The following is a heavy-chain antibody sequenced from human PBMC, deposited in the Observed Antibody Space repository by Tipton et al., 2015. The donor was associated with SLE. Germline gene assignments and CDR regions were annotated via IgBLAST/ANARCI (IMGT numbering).Heavy chain of an antibody. CDR3: ARGREWELLDAFDI. D-gene: IGHD1-26*01. Sequence: TLSLTCTVSGGSISSHYWSWIRQPPGKGLEWIGHIYTSGSTNYNPSLKSRVTISVDTSKNQFSLKLSSVTAADTAVYYCARGREWELLDAFDIWGQGTMVTVSS. J-gene: IGHJ3*02. V-gene: IGHV4-4*08. CDR2: IYTSGST. CDR1: GGSISSHY.